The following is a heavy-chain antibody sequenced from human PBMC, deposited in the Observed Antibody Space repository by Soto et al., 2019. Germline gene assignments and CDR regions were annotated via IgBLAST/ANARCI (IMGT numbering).Heavy chain of an antibody. CDR2: IYYSGST. J-gene: IGHJ6*03. CDR3: ARRNRYSHRLYYYYYMDV. V-gene: IGHV4-59*01. D-gene: IGHD6-13*01. Sequence: SETLSLTCTVSGGSISSYYWSWIRQPPGKGLEWIGYIYYSGSTNYNPSLKSRVTISVDTSKNQFSLKLSSVTAADTAVYYCARRNRYSHRLYYYYYMDVWGKGTTVTVSS. CDR1: GGSISSYY.